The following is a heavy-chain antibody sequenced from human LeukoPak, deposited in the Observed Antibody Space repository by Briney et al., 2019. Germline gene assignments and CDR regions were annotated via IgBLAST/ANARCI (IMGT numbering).Heavy chain of an antibody. V-gene: IGHV1-2*02. CDR3: AREGDVVADVNWFDP. Sequence: ASVKVSCKASGYTFSGYYMHWVRQAPGQGPEWMGWLNPDSGATKYAQKFQGRVTMTRDTSISTAYMDLSRLRSDDTAVYYCAREGDVVADVNWFDPWGQGTLVTVSS. D-gene: IGHD2-15*01. J-gene: IGHJ5*02. CDR1: GYTFSGYY. CDR2: LNPDSGAT.